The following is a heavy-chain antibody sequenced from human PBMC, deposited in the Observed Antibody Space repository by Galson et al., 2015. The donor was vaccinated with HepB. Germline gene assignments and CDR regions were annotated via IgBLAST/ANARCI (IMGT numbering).Heavy chain of an antibody. CDR1: GFTFSSYD. CDR3: ARGNSQEGVWGGSYYGDAFDI. V-gene: IGHV3-13*04. D-gene: IGHD1-26*01. J-gene: IGHJ3*02. CDR2: IGTAGDT. Sequence: SLRLSCAASGFTFSSYDMHWVRQATGKGLEWVSAIGTAGDTYYPGSVKGRFTISRENAKNSLCLQMNSLRAGDTAVYYCARGNSQEGVWGGSYYGDAFDIWGQGTMVTVSS.